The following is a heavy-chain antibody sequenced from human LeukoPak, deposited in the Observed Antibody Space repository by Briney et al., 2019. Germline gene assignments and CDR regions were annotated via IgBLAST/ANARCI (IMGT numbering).Heavy chain of an antibody. D-gene: IGHD3-10*01. Sequence: SVKVSCKASGGTYSSYTISWVRQAPGQGLEWMGRIILILGIANYAQKFQGRVTITADKSTSTAYMELSSLRPEDTAVYYCARDRGTKLWSTLWGQGTLVTVSS. CDR1: GGTYSSYT. CDR2: IILILGIA. V-gene: IGHV1-69*04. CDR3: ARDRGTKLWSTL. J-gene: IGHJ4*02.